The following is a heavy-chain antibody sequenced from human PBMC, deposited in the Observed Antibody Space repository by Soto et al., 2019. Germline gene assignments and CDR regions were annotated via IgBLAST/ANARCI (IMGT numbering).Heavy chain of an antibody. V-gene: IGHV4-30-4*01. CDR3: ARDQSDYGMDV. CDR1: GGSISSGDYY. CDR2: IYYSGST. Sequence: QVQLQESGPGLVKPSQTLSLTCTVSGGSISSGDYYWSWIRQPPGKGLEWIGYIYYSGSTYYNPSLKSRVTISVDPSKNRFSLKLRSVPAADTAVYYCARDQSDYGMDVWGQGTTVTVSS. J-gene: IGHJ6*02.